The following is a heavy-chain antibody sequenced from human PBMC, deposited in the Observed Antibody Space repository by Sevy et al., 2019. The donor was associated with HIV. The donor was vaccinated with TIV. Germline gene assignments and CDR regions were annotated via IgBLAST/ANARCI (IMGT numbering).Heavy chain of an antibody. CDR3: ATPGVSGDDY. CDR2: ISWNSGSI. V-gene: IGHV3-9*01. Sequence: GGSVRLSCAASGFTFDDYAMHWVRQAPGKGLEWVSGISWNSGSICYADSVKGRFTISRDNAKNSLYLQMNSLRAEDTALYYCATPGVSGDDYWGQGTLVTVSS. D-gene: IGHD1-26*01. J-gene: IGHJ4*02. CDR1: GFTFDDYA.